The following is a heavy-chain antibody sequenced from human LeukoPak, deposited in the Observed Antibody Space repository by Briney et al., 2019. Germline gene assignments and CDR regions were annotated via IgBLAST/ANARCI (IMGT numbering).Heavy chain of an antibody. CDR3: ARVMGVGDSHASDI. CDR1: GYTFNAYY. D-gene: IGHD3-10*01. CDR2: INPNSGDT. J-gene: IGHJ3*02. Sequence: GASVKVSCKASGYTFNAYYIHWVRQAPGQGLEWMGWINPNSGDTKYAQKFQGRVTMTKDTSISTAYMDLSRLRSDDTAVYYCARVMGVGDSHASDIWGQGTMVTVSS. V-gene: IGHV1-2*02.